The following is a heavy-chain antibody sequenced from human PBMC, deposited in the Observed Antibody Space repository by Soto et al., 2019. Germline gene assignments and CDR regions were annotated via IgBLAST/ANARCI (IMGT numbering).Heavy chain of an antibody. D-gene: IGHD1-7*01. Sequence: ASVKVSCKASGYTFTSYDINWVRQATGQGLEWMGWMNPNSGNTGYAQKFQGRVTMTRNTSISTAYMELSSLRSEDTAVYYCARGPYSWNYFSTFDTWGQGTLVAVSS. CDR2: MNPNSGNT. J-gene: IGHJ5*02. V-gene: IGHV1-8*01. CDR3: ARGPYSWNYFSTFDT. CDR1: GYTFTSYD.